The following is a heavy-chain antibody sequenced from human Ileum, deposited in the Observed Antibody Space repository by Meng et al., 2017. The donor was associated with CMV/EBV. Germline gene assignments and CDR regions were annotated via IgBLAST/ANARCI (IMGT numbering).Heavy chain of an antibody. Sequence: SETLSLTCAISGDSVSSNNAAWNWIRQSPSRGLEWLGRAYYRSKWFIDYAESVESRIIISPDTSKNQFSLQLNSVTPEDTAVYYCARISSIAARLFWFDPWGQGTLVTVSS. CDR1: GDSVSSNNAA. D-gene: IGHD6-6*01. CDR2: AYYRSKWFI. J-gene: IGHJ5*02. V-gene: IGHV6-1*01. CDR3: ARISSIAARLFWFDP.